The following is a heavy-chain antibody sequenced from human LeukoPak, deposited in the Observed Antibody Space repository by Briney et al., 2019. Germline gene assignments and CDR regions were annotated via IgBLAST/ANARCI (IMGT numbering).Heavy chain of an antibody. J-gene: IGHJ4*02. CDR1: GFTFSDYY. D-gene: IGHD4-23*01. V-gene: IGHV3-11*01. CDR2: ISSSGGTI. CDR3: ARAAVVTSPFDY. Sequence: GGSLRLSCAASGFTFSDYYMSWIRQAPGKGLEWVSYISSSGGTIYFADSVKDRFTISRDNAKNSLDLRMNSLRAEDTAMYYCARAAVVTSPFDYWGQGTLVTVSS.